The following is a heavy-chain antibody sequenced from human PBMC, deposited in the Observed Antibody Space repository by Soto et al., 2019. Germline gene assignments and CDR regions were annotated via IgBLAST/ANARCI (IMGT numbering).Heavy chain of an antibody. Sequence: SETLSLTCTVSGGSISSGDYYWSWIRQPPGKGLEWIGYIYYSGSTYYNPSLKSRVTISVDTSKNQFSLKLSSVTAADTAVYYCARVGCSSTSCPIDYWGQGTLVTVSS. CDR3: ARVGCSSTSCPIDY. D-gene: IGHD2-2*01. J-gene: IGHJ4*02. CDR2: IYYSGST. V-gene: IGHV4-30-4*01. CDR1: GGSISSGDYY.